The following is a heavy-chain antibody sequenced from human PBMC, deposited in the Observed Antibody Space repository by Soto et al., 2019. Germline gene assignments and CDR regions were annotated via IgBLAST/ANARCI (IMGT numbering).Heavy chain of an antibody. CDR1: GGTFTNYA. J-gene: IGHJ6*02. CDR2: TVPLFDTT. V-gene: IGHV1-69*06. Sequence: QVQLVQSGAEVKKAGSSVKVSCKVSGGTFTNYAYSWVRQAPGQGLEWMGGTVPLFDTTKIAQKFQGRVTITAEKSTTTACIELSSLRSEDTAVYYCAGGGRSRRKMWGSTSTKDWSFYYGMEVWGQGTTVTVSS. D-gene: IGHD3-16*01. CDR3: AGGGRSRRKMWGSTSTKDWSFYYGMEV.